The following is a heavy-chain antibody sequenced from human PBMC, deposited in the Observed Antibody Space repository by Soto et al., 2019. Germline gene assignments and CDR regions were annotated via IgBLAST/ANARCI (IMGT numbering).Heavy chain of an antibody. CDR2: IYYSGST. CDR3: ARDSPQSYGDYVYYFDY. Sequence: SETLSLTCTVSGGSISSGGYYWSWIRQHPGKGLEWIGYIYYSGSTYYNPSLKSRVTISVDTSKNQFSLKLSSVTAADTAVYYCARDSPQSYGDYVYYFDYWGQGTLVTVSS. J-gene: IGHJ4*02. D-gene: IGHD4-17*01. V-gene: IGHV4-31*03. CDR1: GGSISSGGYY.